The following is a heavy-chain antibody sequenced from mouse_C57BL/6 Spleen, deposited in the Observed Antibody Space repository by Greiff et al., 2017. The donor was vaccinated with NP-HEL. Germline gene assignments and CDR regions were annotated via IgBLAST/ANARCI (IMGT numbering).Heavy chain of an antibody. J-gene: IGHJ2*01. CDR1: GYTFTSYW. Sequence: QVQLQQPGAELVMPGASVKLSCKASGYTFTSYWMHWVKQRPGQGLEWIGEIDPSDSYTNYNQKFKGKSTLTVDKSSSTAYMQLSSLTSEDSAVYYCARGARLTTGFDYWGQGTTLTVSS. V-gene: IGHV1-69*01. CDR3: ARGARLTTGFDY. D-gene: IGHD1-1*01. CDR2: IDPSDSYT.